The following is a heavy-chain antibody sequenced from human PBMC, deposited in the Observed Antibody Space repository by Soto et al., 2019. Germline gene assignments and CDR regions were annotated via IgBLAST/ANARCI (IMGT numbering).Heavy chain of an antibody. CDR3: AKYLLGGEYPDY. D-gene: IGHD4-17*01. CDR2: VHSGGST. V-gene: IGHV3-53*01. CDR1: GFSGSSNY. J-gene: IGHJ4*02. Sequence: EVQLVESGGGLIQPGGSLRLSCAVSGFSGSSNYLKWVRQAPGKGLEWVSVVHSGGSTYYADSVKGGFTFSRANSKNTLYLQMNSLRAEDTAVYYCAKYLLGGEYPDYWGQGTLVTVFS.